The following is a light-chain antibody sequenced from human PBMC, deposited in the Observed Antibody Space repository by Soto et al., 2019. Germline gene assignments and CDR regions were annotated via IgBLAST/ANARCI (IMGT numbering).Light chain of an antibody. V-gene: IGLV1-44*01. CDR2: SDD. Sequence: QSALTQPPSRSGTPGQRVTISCSGSNSNIGRYSVNWYQHFPGTAPKILIYSDDERPSGVPDRFSGSKSGTSASLAISGLQSEDEAEYYCAAWDDNLNGPLFGGGTQLTVL. CDR1: NSNIGRYS. CDR3: AAWDDNLNGPL. J-gene: IGLJ3*02.